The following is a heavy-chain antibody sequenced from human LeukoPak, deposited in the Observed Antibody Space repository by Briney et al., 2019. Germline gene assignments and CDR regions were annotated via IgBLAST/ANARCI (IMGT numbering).Heavy chain of an antibody. CDR1: GFTVRSNY. V-gene: IGHV3-53*01. D-gene: IGHD1-26*01. Sequence: GGSLRLSCAVSGFTVRSNYMSWVRQAPGKGLEWVSVIYSGGSTYYADSVKGRFTISRDNSKNTLYLQMSSLRVEDTAVYYCATWEDSGTYYQRTAFDIWGQGTMVTVSS. CDR2: IYSGGST. CDR3: ATWEDSGTYYQRTAFDI. J-gene: IGHJ3*02.